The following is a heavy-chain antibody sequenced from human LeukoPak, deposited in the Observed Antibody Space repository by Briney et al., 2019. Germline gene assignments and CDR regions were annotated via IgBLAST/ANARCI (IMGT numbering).Heavy chain of an antibody. D-gene: IGHD2-8*01. CDR3: ARGGWVYALRVDY. CDR1: GYTFTSYD. V-gene: IGHV1-8*01. CDR2: MNPNSGNT. Sequence: VASVKVSCKASGYTFTSYDINWVRQATGQGLEWMGWMNPNSGNTGYAQKFQGRVTMTRNTSISTAYMALSSLRSEDTAVYYCARGGWVYALRVDYWGQGTLVTVSS. J-gene: IGHJ4*02.